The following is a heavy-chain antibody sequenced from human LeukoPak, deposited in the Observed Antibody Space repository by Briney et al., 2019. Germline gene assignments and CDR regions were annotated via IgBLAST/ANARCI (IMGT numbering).Heavy chain of an antibody. CDR2: ISGSGGST. Sequence: GGSLRPSCAASGFTFSSYAMSWVRQAPGKGLEWVSAISGSGGSTYYADSVKGRFTISRDNSKNTLYLQTNSLRAEDTAVYYCAKVVCSSTSCYGGASAFDIWGQGTMVTVSS. CDR3: AKVVCSSTSCYGGASAFDI. J-gene: IGHJ3*02. D-gene: IGHD2-2*01. CDR1: GFTFSSYA. V-gene: IGHV3-23*01.